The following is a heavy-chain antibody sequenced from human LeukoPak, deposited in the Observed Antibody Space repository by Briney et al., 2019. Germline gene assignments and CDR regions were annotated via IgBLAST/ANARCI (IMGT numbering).Heavy chain of an antibody. V-gene: IGHV4-34*01. D-gene: IGHD6-19*01. CDR1: GGSLTGYY. CDR2: INRDGSS. Sequence: KSSETLSLTCDVSGGSLTGYYWSWVRQPPGKGLEWIGEINRDGSSYYNPSLKSRVTISVDTSKNQFSLKLSSVTAADTAVYYCARDIVEQWLVTSDYWGQGTLVTVSS. CDR3: ARDIVEQWLVTSDY. J-gene: IGHJ4*02.